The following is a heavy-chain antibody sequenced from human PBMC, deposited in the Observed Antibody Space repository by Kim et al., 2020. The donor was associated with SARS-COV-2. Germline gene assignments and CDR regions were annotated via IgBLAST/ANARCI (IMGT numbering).Heavy chain of an antibody. CDR2: IYSGGTYT. D-gene: IGHD5-18*01. Sequence: GGSLRLSCAASGFTFSTYAMTWVRQAPGRGLEWVSSIYSGGTYTYYADSLKGRFTISRDDSKNTPYLQMNSLRADDTAVYYCARTGGVTAIHPHYWGQGT. V-gene: IGHV3-23*03. J-gene: IGHJ4*02. CDR3: ARTGGVTAIHPHY. CDR1: GFTFSTYA.